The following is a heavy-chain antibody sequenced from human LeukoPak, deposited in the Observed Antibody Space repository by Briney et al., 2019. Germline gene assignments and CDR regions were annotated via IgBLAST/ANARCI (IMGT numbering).Heavy chain of an antibody. J-gene: IGHJ4*02. CDR3: ARSCSSTSCHFDY. CDR1: GYTFTGYY. D-gene: IGHD2-2*01. Sequence: ASVKVSCKASGYTFTGYYMHWVRQAPGQGLEWMGWINPNSGGTNYAQKFQGRVTMTRDTSISTAYMELSRLRSDDTAVYYCARSCSSTSCHFDYWGQGTLVTVSS. V-gene: IGHV1-2*02. CDR2: INPNSGGT.